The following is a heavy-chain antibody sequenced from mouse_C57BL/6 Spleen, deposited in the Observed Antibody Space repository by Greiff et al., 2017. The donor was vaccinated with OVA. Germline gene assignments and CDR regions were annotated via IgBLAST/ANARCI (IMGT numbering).Heavy chain of an antibody. CDR1: GYTFTSYG. CDR2: IYPRSGNT. D-gene: IGHD2-1*01. V-gene: IGHV1-81*01. CDR3: ANYGNYDD. Sequence: VQRVESGAELARPGASVKLSCKASGYTFTSYGISWVKQRTGQGLEWIGEIYPRSGNTYYNEKFKGKATLTADKSSSTSYMELRSLTSDDSAVYFCANYGNYDDWGQGTTLTVSS. J-gene: IGHJ2*01.